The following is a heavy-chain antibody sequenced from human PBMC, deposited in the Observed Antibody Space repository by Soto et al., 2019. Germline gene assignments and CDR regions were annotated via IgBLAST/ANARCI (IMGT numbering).Heavy chain of an antibody. D-gene: IGHD5-18*01. CDR1: GFTFSSYG. Sequence: EVQLVEYGGGLVKPGGSLRLSCAASGFTFSSYGMNWFRQSTGKGLEWVSSISSTGNDIYYADSVKGRFTISRDNAKNSLDLQMTSLRAEDTAGDYCARDPDTSLAIYYYYGMDVWGQRTTVTVSS. CDR2: ISSTGNDI. V-gene: IGHV3-21*01. J-gene: IGHJ6*02. CDR3: ARDPDTSLAIYYYYGMDV.